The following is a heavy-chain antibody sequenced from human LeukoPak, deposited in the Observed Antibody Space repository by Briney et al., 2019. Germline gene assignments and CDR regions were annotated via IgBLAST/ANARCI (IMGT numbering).Heavy chain of an antibody. CDR2: IYTSGST. CDR3: ARRSSGWPRRAPLDY. D-gene: IGHD6-19*01. V-gene: IGHV4-61*02. Sequence: SETLSLTCTVSGYSISSGYYWGWIRQPAGKGLEWIGRIYTSGSTNYNPSLKSRVTISVDTSKNQFSLKLSSVTAADTAVYYCARRSSGWPRRAPLDYWGQGTLVTVSS. CDR1: GYSISSGYY. J-gene: IGHJ4*02.